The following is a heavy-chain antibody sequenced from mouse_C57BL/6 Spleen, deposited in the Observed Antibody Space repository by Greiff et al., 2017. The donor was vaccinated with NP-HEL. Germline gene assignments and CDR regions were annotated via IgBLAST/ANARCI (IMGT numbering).Heavy chain of an antibody. CDR1: GFTFSDYY. CDR2: INYDGSST. J-gene: IGHJ3*01. V-gene: IGHV5-16*01. Sequence: EVQLVESEGGLVQPGSSMKLSCTASGFTFSDYYMAWVRQVPEKGLEWVANINYDGSSTYYLDSLKSRFIISRDNAKNILYLQMSSLKSEDTATYYCASYDGGFAYWGQGTLVTVSA. D-gene: IGHD2-12*01. CDR3: ASYDGGFAY.